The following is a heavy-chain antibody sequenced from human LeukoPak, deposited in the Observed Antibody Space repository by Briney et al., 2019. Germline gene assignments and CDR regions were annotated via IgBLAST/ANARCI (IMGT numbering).Heavy chain of an antibody. CDR3: ARDQDLYSSGWYGVNY. V-gene: IGHV1-18*01. Sequence: ASVKVSCKASGYTFTSYGISWVRQAPGQGLEWMGWISAYNGNTNYAQKLQGGVTMTTDTSTSTAYMELRSLRSDDTAVYYCARDQDLYSSGWYGVNYWGQGTLVTVSS. J-gene: IGHJ4*02. D-gene: IGHD6-19*01. CDR2: ISAYNGNT. CDR1: GYTFTSYG.